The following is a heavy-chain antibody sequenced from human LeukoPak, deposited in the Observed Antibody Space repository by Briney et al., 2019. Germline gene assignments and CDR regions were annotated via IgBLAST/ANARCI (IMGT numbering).Heavy chain of an antibody. CDR3: ARDGSASSAYYSAQYYFDY. D-gene: IGHD3-22*01. J-gene: IGHJ4*02. CDR1: GFTFSKYW. CDR2: INTDGTVT. Sequence: PGGSLRLSCAASGFTFSKYWMLWVRQAPGKGLESVSRINTDGTVTTYADSVKGRFTVSRDNADNTMFLQMNSVRDEDTAVYYCARDGSASSAYYSAQYYFDYWGQGTLVTVSS. V-gene: IGHV3-74*01.